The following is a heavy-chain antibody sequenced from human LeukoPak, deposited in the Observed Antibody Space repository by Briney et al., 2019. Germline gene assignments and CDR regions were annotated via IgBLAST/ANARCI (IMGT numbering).Heavy chain of an antibody. V-gene: IGHV4-38-2*01. CDR3: ATAGTFCSGGRCSFDS. Sequence: SETLSLTCAVSGYSINRAFHWGWIRQSPGKGLECLGNIFDTGTTYYNPSLKSRLTISLDTSKNQFSLNLSSVTAADTAVYYCATAGTFCSGGRCSFDSWGQRTLVTVSS. J-gene: IGHJ4*02. CDR2: IFDTGTT. D-gene: IGHD2-15*01. CDR1: GYSINRAFH.